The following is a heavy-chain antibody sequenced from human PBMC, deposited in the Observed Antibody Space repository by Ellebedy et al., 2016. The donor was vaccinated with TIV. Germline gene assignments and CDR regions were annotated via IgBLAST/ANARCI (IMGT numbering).Heavy chain of an antibody. CDR3: ARDLDD. CDR1: GGSISSGGYY. D-gene: IGHD3-10*01. V-gene: IGHV4-31*03. CDR2: IRNSGSS. J-gene: IGHJ4*02. Sequence: MPSETLSLTCTVSGGSISSGGYYWSWIRQVPGKGLEWIGYIRNSGSSYYNPSLKSRVTISVDKSKNQFSLKLSSVTAADTAVYYCARDLDDWGQGTLVTVSS.